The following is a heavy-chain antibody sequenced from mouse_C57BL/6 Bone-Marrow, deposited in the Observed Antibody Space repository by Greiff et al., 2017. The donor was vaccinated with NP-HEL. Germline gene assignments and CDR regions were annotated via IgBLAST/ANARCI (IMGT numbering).Heavy chain of an antibody. Sequence: VQLKQSGAELVKPGASVKLSCTASGFNIKDYYMHWVKQRTEQGLEWIGRIDPEAGETKYAPKFQGKATITADTSSNTAYLQLSSLTSEDTAVYYCASYDYDFDYWGQGTTLTVSS. J-gene: IGHJ2*01. CDR2: IDPEAGET. V-gene: IGHV14-2*01. CDR3: ASYDYDFDY. D-gene: IGHD2-4*01. CDR1: GFNIKDYY.